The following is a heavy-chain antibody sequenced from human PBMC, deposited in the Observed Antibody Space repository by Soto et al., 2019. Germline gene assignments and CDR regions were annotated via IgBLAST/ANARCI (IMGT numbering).Heavy chain of an antibody. CDR2: ISGSGGSR. CDR1: GFTFSSYA. D-gene: IGHD3-22*01. V-gene: IGHV3-23*01. J-gene: IGHJ5*02. Sequence: EVQLLESGGGLVQPGGSLRLSCAASGFTFSSYAMSWVRQAPGKGLEWVSAISGSGGSRYYADSVRGRFTISRDNSKNTLYMQMNSLRAEDTAVYYCAKDSSGLYNWFDPWGQGTLVTVSS. CDR3: AKDSSGLYNWFDP.